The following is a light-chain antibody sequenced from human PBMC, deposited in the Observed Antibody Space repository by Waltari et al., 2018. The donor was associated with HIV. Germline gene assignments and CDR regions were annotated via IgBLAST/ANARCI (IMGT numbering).Light chain of an antibody. Sequence: QSVLTQPPLASATPGQRVTISGSGTRSNIGSNFVFWYQQFPGTAPKLLMYKNNELCAGVPDRFSGSKSGTSASLAISGLRSEDEAVSYCAAWNDSLRGHVVFGGGTNLTV. J-gene: IGLJ2*01. V-gene: IGLV1-47*01. CDR2: KNN. CDR3: AAWNDSLRGHVV. CDR1: RSNIGSNF.